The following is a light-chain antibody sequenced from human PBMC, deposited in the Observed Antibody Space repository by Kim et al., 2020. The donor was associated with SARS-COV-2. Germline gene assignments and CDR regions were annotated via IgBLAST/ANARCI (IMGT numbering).Light chain of an antibody. V-gene: IGKV1D-16*01. J-gene: IGKJ1*01. CDR1: QGISGW. CDR3: QQYGSYPRT. Sequence: DIKLTQSPSSLSAFVGDRVTITCRASQGISGWLAWYQHKPEKAPKSLIYAASSVERGVPSRFSGSGSGTDFTLTISSLQPEDFATYYCQQYGSYPRTFGQGTKVDIK. CDR2: AAS.